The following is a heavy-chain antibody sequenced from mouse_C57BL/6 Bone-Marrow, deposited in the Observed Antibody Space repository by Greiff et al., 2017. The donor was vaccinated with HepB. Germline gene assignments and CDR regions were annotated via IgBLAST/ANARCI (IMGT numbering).Heavy chain of an antibody. CDR3: AKKYGNYRYYAMDY. J-gene: IGHJ4*01. Sequence: VQLQQSGAELVKPGASVKISCKASGYAFSSYWMNWVKQRPGKGLEWIGQIYPGDGDTNYNGKFKGKATLTADHSSSTADMQLSSLTSEDSAVYFCAKKYGNYRYYAMDYWGQGTSVTVSS. V-gene: IGHV1-80*01. CDR1: GYAFSSYW. CDR2: IYPGDGDT. D-gene: IGHD2-10*02.